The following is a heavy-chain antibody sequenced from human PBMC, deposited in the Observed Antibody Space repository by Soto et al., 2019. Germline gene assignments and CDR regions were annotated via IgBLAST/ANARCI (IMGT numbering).Heavy chain of an antibody. CDR3: APLSVSLSGPYGIHV. CDR1: GGSISSSDYY. CDR2: MLYSGLT. J-gene: IGHJ6*02. V-gene: IGHV4-39*01. Sequence: SETLSLTCTVSGGSISSSDYYWAWIRQPPGKGLEWIGSMLYSGLTYYNPSLKSRVTLSVDTSKHQFSVRLNSVTASDTAVYYCAPLSVSLSGPYGIHVWGQGTTVTVSS. D-gene: IGHD2-15*01.